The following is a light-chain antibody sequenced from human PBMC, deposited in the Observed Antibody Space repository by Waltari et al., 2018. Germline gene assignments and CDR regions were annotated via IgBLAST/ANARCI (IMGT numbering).Light chain of an antibody. CDR2: QAS. Sequence: DIKMTQSPSTLSASVGDTVTITCLASQDISTWLAWYQQKPGKAPKFLIYQASNLESGVPSRFSGSGSGTEFTLTINSLQPDDFATYYCQHYNTFPWTFGQGTKVDIQ. CDR1: QDISTW. J-gene: IGKJ1*01. CDR3: QHYNTFPWT. V-gene: IGKV1-5*03.